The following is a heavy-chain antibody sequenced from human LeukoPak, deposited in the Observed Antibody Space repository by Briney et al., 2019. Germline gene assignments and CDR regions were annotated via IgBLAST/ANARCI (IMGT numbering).Heavy chain of an antibody. D-gene: IGHD3-3*01. CDR2: FYFGGST. CDR3: AGQRSPVKRDDFAY. Sequence: PSETLSLTCRASGGSISSSGWYWGWIRQPPGKGLEWIGSFYFGGSTYYNPSLKSRVTISVDAPDNRFSLDLYSATATGTAVYFCAGQRSPVKRDDFAYWGQGNLVTVSS. V-gene: IGHV4-39*01. CDR1: GGSISSSGWY. J-gene: IGHJ4*02.